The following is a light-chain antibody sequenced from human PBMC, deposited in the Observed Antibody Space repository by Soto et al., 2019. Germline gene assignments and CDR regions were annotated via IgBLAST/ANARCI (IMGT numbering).Light chain of an antibody. Sequence: DIQMTQSPSSLSASVGDRVTITCRASQSISSYLNWYQQKPGKAPKLLIYAASSLQSGVPSRFSGSGSGTDFTLTISSLQPEDVATYDCQQSDSSPRVGQGTKVEIK. CDR3: QQSDSSPR. CDR1: QSISSY. CDR2: AAS. J-gene: IGKJ1*01. V-gene: IGKV1-39*01.